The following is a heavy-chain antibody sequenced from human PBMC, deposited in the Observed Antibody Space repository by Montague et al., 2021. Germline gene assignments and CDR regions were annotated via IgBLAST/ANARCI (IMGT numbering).Heavy chain of an antibody. CDR3: ARNLASAAPGAFDI. D-gene: IGHD6-13*01. Sequence: SLRLSCAASGFSFSSYWMHWVRQAPGKGLLWVSRITLDGSSTTFADSVKGRFTTSRDSAKAKLYLQMNSLRVEDTAVYYCARNLASAAPGAFDIWGQGTMLTVFS. CDR1: GFSFSSYW. CDR2: ITLDGSST. J-gene: IGHJ3*02. V-gene: IGHV3-74*01.